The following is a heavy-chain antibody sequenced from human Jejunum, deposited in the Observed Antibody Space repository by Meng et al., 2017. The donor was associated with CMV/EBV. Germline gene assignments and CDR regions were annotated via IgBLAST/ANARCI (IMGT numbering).Heavy chain of an antibody. Sequence: QVQLQESGPGLVKPSQTPSLTCSFSGGSIGSGDYYWSWIRQPPGKGLEWIGYIHDTGSTYYNPSLKSRVDISLGTSRNHFSLTLSSVTAEDTAVYFCARGSIFVSFDSWGQGTLVTVSS. V-gene: IGHV4-30-4*08. D-gene: IGHD3-3*01. J-gene: IGHJ4*02. CDR3: ARGSIFVSFDS. CDR2: IHDTGST. CDR1: GGSIGSGDYY.